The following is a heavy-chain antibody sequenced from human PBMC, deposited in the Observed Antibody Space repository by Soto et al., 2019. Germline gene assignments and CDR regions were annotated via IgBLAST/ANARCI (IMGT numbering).Heavy chain of an antibody. J-gene: IGHJ5*02. Sequence: GASVKVSRKASGYTFTGYYMHWVRQAPGQGLEWMGWINPNSGGTNYAQKFQGWVTMTRDTSISTAYMELSRLRSDDTAVYYCARGQALLCFGELLHGSNWFEPWGQGTLVTVSS. D-gene: IGHD3-10*01. CDR2: INPNSGGT. CDR1: GYTFTGYY. V-gene: IGHV1-2*04. CDR3: ARGQALLCFGELLHGSNWFEP.